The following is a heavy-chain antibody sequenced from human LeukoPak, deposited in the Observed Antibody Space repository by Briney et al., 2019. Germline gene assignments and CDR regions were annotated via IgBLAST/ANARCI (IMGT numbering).Heavy chain of an antibody. Sequence: ASAKVSCKASGYTFTGYYMHWVRQAPGQGLEWMGWINPNSGGTNYAQKFQGRVTMTRDTSISTAYMELSRLRSDDTAVYYCAGDPPGGGYYYDSSGYYSEYWGQGTLVTVSS. CDR3: AGDPPGGGYYYDSSGYYSEY. D-gene: IGHD3-22*01. CDR2: INPNSGGT. V-gene: IGHV1-2*02. CDR1: GYTFTGYY. J-gene: IGHJ4*02.